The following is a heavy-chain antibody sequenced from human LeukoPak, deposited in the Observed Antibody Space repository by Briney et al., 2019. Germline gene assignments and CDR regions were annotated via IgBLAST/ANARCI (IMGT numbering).Heavy chain of an antibody. CDR1: GGSISSYY. D-gene: IGHD5-12*01. CDR2: IYTSGSI. V-gene: IGHV4-4*07. J-gene: IGHJ4*02. CDR3: ARDMSVDSGYDSVPLDY. Sequence: PSETLSLTCTVSGGSISSYYWSWIRQPAGKGLEWIGRIYTSGSINYNPSLKSRVTMSVDTSKNQFSLKLSSVTAADTAVYYCARDMSVDSGYDSVPLDYWDQGTLVTVSS.